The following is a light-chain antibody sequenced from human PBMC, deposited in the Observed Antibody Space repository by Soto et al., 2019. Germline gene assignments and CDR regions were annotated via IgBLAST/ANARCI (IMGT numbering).Light chain of an antibody. Sequence: QSALTQPASVSGSPGQSITISCTGTSSDVGGYNYVSWYQQHPGKAPKLMIYDVSNQPSGVSNRFSGSKSDNTASLTISGLQAEDEADYYCSSYTSSSTPVVFGGGTKLTVL. CDR3: SSYTSSSTPVV. CDR1: SSDVGGYNY. V-gene: IGLV2-14*01. CDR2: DVS. J-gene: IGLJ2*01.